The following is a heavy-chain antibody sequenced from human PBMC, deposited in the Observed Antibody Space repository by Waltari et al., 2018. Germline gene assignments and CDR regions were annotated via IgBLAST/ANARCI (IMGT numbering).Heavy chain of an antibody. V-gene: IGHV3-48*03. CDR2: ISSRLNTI. CDR1: GFPFSHYE. J-gene: IGHJ5*02. D-gene: IGHD6-19*01. CDR3: VRHQSVAGKAWFDP. Sequence: EVQLVESGGGVVRPGGSLRLACAGAGFPFSHYELNWVRQAPGKGLEWIASISSRLNTIYYADSVKGRFTISRDNLKNTINVQMDSLRVEDTAVYYCVRHQSVAGKAWFDPWGQGTLVSVSP.